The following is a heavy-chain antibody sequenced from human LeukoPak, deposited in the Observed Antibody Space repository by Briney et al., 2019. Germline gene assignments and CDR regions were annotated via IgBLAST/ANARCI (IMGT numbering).Heavy chain of an antibody. D-gene: IGHD3-16*01. V-gene: IGHV3-21*01. CDR1: GFTFSSYS. Sequence: GGSLRLSCAASGFTFSSYSMNWVRQSPGKGLEWVSSISSSSSYIYYADSVKARFTISRDNAKNSLYLQMNSLRAEDTAVYYCARAPRAYGPFDYWGQGTLVTVSS. CDR2: ISSSSSYI. CDR3: ARAPRAYGPFDY. J-gene: IGHJ4*02.